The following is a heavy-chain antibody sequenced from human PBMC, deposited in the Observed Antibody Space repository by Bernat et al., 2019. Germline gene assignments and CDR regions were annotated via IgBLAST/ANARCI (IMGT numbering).Heavy chain of an antibody. CDR1: GGSVSSGSYY. J-gene: IGHJ4*02. CDR3: AREGGGASWGGENY. CDR2: IYYSGST. V-gene: IGHV4-61*01. D-gene: IGHD2-2*01. Sequence: QVQLQESGPGLVKPSETLSLTCTVSGGSVSSGSYYWSWIRQPPGKGLEWIGYIYYSGSTNYNPSLKSRVTISVDTSKNQFSLKLSSVTAADTAVYYCAREGGGASWGGENYWGQGTLVTVSS.